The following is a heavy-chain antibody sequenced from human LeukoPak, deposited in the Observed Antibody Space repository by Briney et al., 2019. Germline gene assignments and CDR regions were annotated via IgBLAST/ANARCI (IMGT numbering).Heavy chain of an antibody. V-gene: IGHV5-51*01. Sequence: GESLKISCKASGYSFNTYWFAWVRQMPGQGLGWMGIIFPGDSDTRYSPSFQGQVTITADKSTSTAYLQWDTLRASDTAIYYCARAGFGGNSGQFDFWGQGTLVTVSS. CDR3: ARAGFGGNSGQFDF. CDR1: GYSFNTYW. CDR2: IFPGDSDT. D-gene: IGHD4-23*01. J-gene: IGHJ4*02.